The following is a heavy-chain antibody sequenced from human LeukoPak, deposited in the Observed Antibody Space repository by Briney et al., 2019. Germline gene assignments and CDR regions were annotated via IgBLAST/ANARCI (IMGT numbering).Heavy chain of an antibody. D-gene: IGHD5-18*01. CDR3: AKDLSYGSDY. V-gene: IGHV3-23*01. CDR1: GFTFSIYA. J-gene: IGHJ4*02. Sequence: GGSLRLSCAASGFTFSIYAMSWVRQAPGKGLEWVSAISATDSRPYYADSVKGRFTISRDNSKSTLYLQLNGLRGEDTAIYYCAKDLSYGSDYWGQGTLVTVSS. CDR2: ISATDSRP.